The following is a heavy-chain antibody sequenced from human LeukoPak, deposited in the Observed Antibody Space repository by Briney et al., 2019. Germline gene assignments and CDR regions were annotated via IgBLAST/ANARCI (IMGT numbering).Heavy chain of an antibody. Sequence: GSLRLSCAASGFTFSNYAMSWVRQAPGKGLEWVSVIYSGGSTYYADSVKGRFTISRDNSKNTLYLQMNSLRAEDTAVYYCAARGVYCSSTSCQDYWGQGTLVTVSS. V-gene: IGHV3-53*01. CDR1: GFTFSNYA. CDR2: IYSGGST. CDR3: AARGVYCSSTSCQDY. J-gene: IGHJ4*02. D-gene: IGHD2-2*01.